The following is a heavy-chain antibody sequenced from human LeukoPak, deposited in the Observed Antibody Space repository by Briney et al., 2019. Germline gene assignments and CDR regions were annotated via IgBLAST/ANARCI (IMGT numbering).Heavy chain of an antibody. J-gene: IGHJ3*02. CDR2: INSNRGGT. Sequence: GASVKVSCKASGYTFTNYYIHWVRRAPGKGLGWMGWINSNRGGTNYAQKFQGRVTMTRDTSISTAYMELRSVRSDDTAVYYCARDHGDDAFDIWGPGTMVTVSS. D-gene: IGHD3-3*01. V-gene: IGHV1-2*02. CDR3: ARDHGDDAFDI. CDR1: GYTFTNYY.